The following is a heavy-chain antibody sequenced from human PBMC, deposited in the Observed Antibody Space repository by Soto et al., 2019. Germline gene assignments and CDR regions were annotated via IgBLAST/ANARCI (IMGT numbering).Heavy chain of an antibody. J-gene: IGHJ1*01. CDR3: ARGNGAIGVYYYDSAPSQH. Sequence: PGGSLRLSCAASGFTSSSYAMHWVRQAPGKGLEWVAVISYDGSNKYYADSVKGRFTISRDNSKNTLYLQMNSLRAEDTAVYYCARGNGAIGVYYYDSAPSQHWGQGTLVTVSS. V-gene: IGHV3-30-3*01. CDR2: ISYDGSNK. CDR1: GFTSSSYA. D-gene: IGHD3-22*01.